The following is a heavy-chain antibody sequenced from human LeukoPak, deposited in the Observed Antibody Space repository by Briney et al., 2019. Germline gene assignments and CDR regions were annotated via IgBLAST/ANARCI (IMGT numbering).Heavy chain of an antibody. CDR3: ARGRIGGWTDY. V-gene: IGHV3-74*01. D-gene: IGHD6-19*01. CDR2: IKTDGRST. Sequence: PGGSLRLSCAASGFTFSDYWMHWVRQAPGKGLVWVSSIKTDGRSTNYADSVKGRFTISRDNAKNTLYLQMNSLRAEDTAVYYCARGRIGGWTDYWGQGTLVTVSS. J-gene: IGHJ4*02. CDR1: GFTFSDYW.